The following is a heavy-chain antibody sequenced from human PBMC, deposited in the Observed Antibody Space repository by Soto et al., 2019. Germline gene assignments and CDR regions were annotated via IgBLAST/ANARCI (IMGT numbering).Heavy chain of an antibody. CDR3: AKRLDCGGDCYSSYYYYGMDV. D-gene: IGHD2-21*02. J-gene: IGHJ6*02. V-gene: IGHV3-23*01. CDR1: GFTFSSYA. Sequence: GGSLRLSCAASGFTFSSYAMSWVRQAPGKGLEWVSAISGSGGSTYYADSVKGRFTISRDNSKNTLYLQMNSLRAEDTAVYYCAKRLDCGGDCYSSYYYYGMDVWGPGTTVTVSS. CDR2: ISGSGGST.